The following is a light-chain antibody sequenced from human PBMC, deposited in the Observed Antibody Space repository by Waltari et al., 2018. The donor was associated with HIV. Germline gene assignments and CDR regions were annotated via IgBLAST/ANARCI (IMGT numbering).Light chain of an antibody. J-gene: IGLJ2*01. Sequence: QSALTQPASVSGSPGQSITISCTGTSSDVGSYNLVSWYRQHPGKAPKLMIYEVSKRPSGVSNRFSGSKSGNTASLTISGLQAEDAAAYYCCSYAGASTLVFGGGTKLTVL. CDR1: SSDVGSYNL. V-gene: IGLV2-23*02. CDR2: EVS. CDR3: CSYAGASTLV.